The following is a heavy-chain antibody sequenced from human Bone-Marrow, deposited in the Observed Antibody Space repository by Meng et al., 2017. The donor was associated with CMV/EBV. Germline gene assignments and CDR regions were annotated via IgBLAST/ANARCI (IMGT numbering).Heavy chain of an antibody. V-gene: IGHV3-30*03. CDR3: ARGIPETLYYYYYGMDV. CDR2: ISYDGSNK. J-gene: IGHJ6*02. Sequence: GESLKISCAASGFTFSSYSMNWVRQAPGKGLEWVAVISYDGSNKYYADSVKGRFTISRDNSKNTLYLQMNSLRAEDTAVYYCARGIPETLYYYYYGMDVWGQGTTVTVSS. D-gene: IGHD2-21*01. CDR1: GFTFSSYS.